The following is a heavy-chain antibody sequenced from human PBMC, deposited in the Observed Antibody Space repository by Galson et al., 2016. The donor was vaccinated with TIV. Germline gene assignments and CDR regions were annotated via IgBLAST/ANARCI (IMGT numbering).Heavy chain of an antibody. J-gene: IGHJ3*01. CDR3: VRDPNGDWIGAFDF. D-gene: IGHD4-17*01. Sequence: SLRLSCAASGFTFSKYAMIWVRQAPGKGLEWVSAVHAGGGGASYSDSVKGRFTISRDNSRNTLFLQMSSLTVEDTAVYFCVRDPNGDWIGAFDFWGRGIMVTVSS. V-gene: IGHV3-23*01. CDR2: VHAGGGGA. CDR1: GFTFSKYA.